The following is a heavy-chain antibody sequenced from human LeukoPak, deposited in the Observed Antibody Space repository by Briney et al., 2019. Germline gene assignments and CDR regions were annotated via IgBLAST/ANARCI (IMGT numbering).Heavy chain of an antibody. CDR2: INSSSSII. J-gene: IGHJ4*02. CDR3: ARINDATGSMGY. CDR1: GFSFSSYS. Sequence: PGGSLRLSCAASGFSFSSYSMNWVRQAPGKGLEWVSYINSSSSIIYHADSVKGRFTISRDNGKNSLYLQMNSLRDEDTAVYYCARINDATGSMGYWGQGTLVTVSS. V-gene: IGHV3-48*02. D-gene: IGHD3-9*01.